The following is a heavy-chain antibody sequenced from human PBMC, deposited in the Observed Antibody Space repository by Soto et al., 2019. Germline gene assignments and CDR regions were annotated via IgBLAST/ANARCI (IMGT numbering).Heavy chain of an antibody. CDR3: ASLYNWNYYYYGMDV. V-gene: IGHV1-3*01. D-gene: IGHD1-1*01. CDR2: INAGNGNT. Sequence: ASVKVSCKASGYTFTSYAMHWVRQAPGQRLEWMGWINAGNGNTKYSQKFQGRVTITRDTSASTAYMELSSPRSEDTAVYYCASLYNWNYYYYGMDVWGQGTTVTVSS. CDR1: GYTFTSYA. J-gene: IGHJ6*02.